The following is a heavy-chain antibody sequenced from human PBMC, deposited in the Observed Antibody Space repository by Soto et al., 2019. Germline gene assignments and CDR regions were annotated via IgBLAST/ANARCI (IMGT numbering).Heavy chain of an antibody. CDR3: ARPVRGTTFGWFDP. CDR2: ISAYNGNT. D-gene: IGHD1-1*01. V-gene: IGHV1-18*01. CDR1: GYTFTSYG. Sequence: VASVKVSCKASGYTFTSYGISWVRQAPGQGLEWMGWISAYNGNTNYAQKLQGRVTMTTDTSTSTAYMELRSLRSDDTAVYYCARPVRGTTFGWFDPWGQGTLVTVSS. J-gene: IGHJ5*02.